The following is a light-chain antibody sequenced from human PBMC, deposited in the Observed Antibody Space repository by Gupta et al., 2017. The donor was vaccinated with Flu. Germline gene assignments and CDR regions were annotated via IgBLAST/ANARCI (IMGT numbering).Light chain of an antibody. CDR2: DDT. CDR3: QVWDSSSEHPVI. V-gene: IGLV3-21*02. J-gene: IGLJ2*01. CDR1: NIGSKS. Sequence: SYVLTQPPSVSLAPGQTARIICGGNNIGSKSVHWYQQRPGQAPVLVVYDDTDRPPGIPARFSGSNSGNTATLTIVSVEAGDEADYYCQVWDSSSEHPVIFGGGTHLAVL.